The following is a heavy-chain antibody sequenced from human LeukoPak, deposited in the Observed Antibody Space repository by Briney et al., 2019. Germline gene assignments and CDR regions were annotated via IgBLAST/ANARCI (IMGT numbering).Heavy chain of an antibody. J-gene: IGHJ6*02. V-gene: IGHV4-39*01. CDR3: ARHWGHNYYYGMGV. D-gene: IGHD3-16*01. Sequence: GSLRLSCAASGFTFSSYSMNWIRQPPGKGLEWIASQYYGSHTYYTPSLESRATISLDASRNQFSLQLRSVTAADTAVYYCARHWGHNYYYGMGVWGQGTSVIVAS. CDR1: GFTFSSYS. CDR2: QYYGSHT.